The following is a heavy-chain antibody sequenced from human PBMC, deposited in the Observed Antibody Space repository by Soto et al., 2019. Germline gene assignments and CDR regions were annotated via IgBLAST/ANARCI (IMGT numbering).Heavy chain of an antibody. CDR2: IVVGSGNT. CDR3: AAIRLRYFDWSAFDY. V-gene: IGHV1-58*02. Sequence: GASVKVSCKASGYTFTSYGISWVRQAPGQGLEWMGWIVVGSGNTNYAQKFQERVTITRDMSTSTAYMELSSLRSEDTAVYYCAAIRLRYFDWSAFDYWGQGTLVTVSS. D-gene: IGHD3-9*01. J-gene: IGHJ4*02. CDR1: GYTFTSYG.